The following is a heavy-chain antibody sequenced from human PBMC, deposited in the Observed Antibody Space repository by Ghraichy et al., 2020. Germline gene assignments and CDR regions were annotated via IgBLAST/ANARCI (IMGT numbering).Heavy chain of an antibody. Sequence: GGSLRLSCAASGFTFSTFAMTWVRQAPGKGLEWVSAISGSGDVTSYADSLKGRFTISRDNAKNTLYLQMNSPRAEDTAVYYCARDPSTTGSSSYYFDCWGQGTLVTVSS. V-gene: IGHV3-23*01. J-gene: IGHJ4*02. D-gene: IGHD1-1*01. CDR3: ARDPSTTGSSSYYFDC. CDR2: ISGSGDVT. CDR1: GFTFSTFA.